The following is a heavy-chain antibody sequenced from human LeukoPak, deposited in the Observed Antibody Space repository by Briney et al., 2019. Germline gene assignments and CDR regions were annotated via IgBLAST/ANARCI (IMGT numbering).Heavy chain of an antibody. J-gene: IGHJ4*02. Sequence: PGGSLRLSCTASGFTFGDHAMSWVRQAPGKGLEWVGFIRSKAYGGTTEYAASVKGRFTISRDDSKSIAYLQMNSLKTEDTAVYYCTKDYSNYVYYFDYWGQGTLVTVSS. CDR1: GFTFGDHA. V-gene: IGHV3-49*04. CDR3: TKDYSNYVYYFDY. D-gene: IGHD4-11*01. CDR2: IRSKAYGGTT.